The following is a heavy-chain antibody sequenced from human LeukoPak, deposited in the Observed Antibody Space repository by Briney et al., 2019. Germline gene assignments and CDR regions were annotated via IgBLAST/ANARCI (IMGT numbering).Heavy chain of an antibody. J-gene: IGHJ4*02. CDR3: ARVNYGDYIDY. Sequence: GSLRLSCVGSGFIFSSFAMSWVRQAPGKGLEWIGEINHSGSTNYNPSLKSRVTISVDTSKNQFSLKLSSVTAADTAVYYCARVNYGDYIDYWGQGTLVTVSS. CDR1: GFIFSSFA. CDR2: INHSGST. V-gene: IGHV4-34*01. D-gene: IGHD4-17*01.